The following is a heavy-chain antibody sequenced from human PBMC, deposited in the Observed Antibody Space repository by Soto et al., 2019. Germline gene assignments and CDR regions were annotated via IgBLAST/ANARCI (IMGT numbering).Heavy chain of an antibody. D-gene: IGHD2-15*01. Sequence: VQLVESGGGVVQPGRSLRLSCAASGFTFSTYGMHWVRQAPGKGLEWVAVIWYDGSKKFCADSVKDRFIISRDSSKNTLYLQMNSLTADDTAVYYCARDLKGSGGLGFDYWGQGTLVTVSS. J-gene: IGHJ4*02. CDR3: ARDLKGSGGLGFDY. CDR1: GFTFSTYG. CDR2: IWYDGSKK. V-gene: IGHV3-33*01.